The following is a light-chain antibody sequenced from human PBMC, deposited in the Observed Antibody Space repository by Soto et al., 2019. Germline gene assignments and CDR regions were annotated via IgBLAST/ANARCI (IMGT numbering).Light chain of an antibody. CDR3: QQRSNWPRT. V-gene: IGKV3-11*01. CDR1: QSVSSY. Sequence: EIVLTQSPATLSLSPGERATLSCRASQSVSSYLAWYQQKPGQAPRLLIYDASNRATGIPARFSGSGSGTDFTITIRIIEHEDLAVDSCQQRSNWPRTFGQATKVEI. J-gene: IGKJ1*01. CDR2: DAS.